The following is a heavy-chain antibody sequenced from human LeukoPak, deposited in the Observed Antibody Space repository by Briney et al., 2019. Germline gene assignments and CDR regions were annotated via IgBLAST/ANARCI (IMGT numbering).Heavy chain of an antibody. D-gene: IGHD3-22*01. J-gene: IGHJ4*02. CDR1: DYSISSGYY. CDR3: ARARIKDYYDSSGYSASISYFDY. Sequence: SETLSLTCTVSDYSISSGYYWGWIRQPPGKGLEWIGGIYHSGSTYYNPSLKSRVTISVDTSKNQFSLKLSSVTAADTAVYYCARARIKDYYDSSGYSASISYFDYWGQGTLVTVSS. CDR2: IYHSGST. V-gene: IGHV4-38-2*02.